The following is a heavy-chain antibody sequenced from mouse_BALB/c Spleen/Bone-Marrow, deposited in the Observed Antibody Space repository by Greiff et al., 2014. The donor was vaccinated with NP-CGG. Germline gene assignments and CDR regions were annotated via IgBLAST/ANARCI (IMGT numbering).Heavy chain of an antibody. CDR3: ARNPYGNYAMDY. CDR1: GFSLTNYG. CDR2: IWSDGNT. Sequence: QVQLQQSGPGLVAPSQSLSITCTVSGFSLTNYGVHWVRQPPGKGLEWLVVIWSDGNTTYNSALKSRLSISKDNSKSQVFLKMNSLQTDDTAMYYCARNPYGNYAMDYCGQGTSVTVSS. J-gene: IGHJ4*01. D-gene: IGHD2-10*02. V-gene: IGHV2-6*02.